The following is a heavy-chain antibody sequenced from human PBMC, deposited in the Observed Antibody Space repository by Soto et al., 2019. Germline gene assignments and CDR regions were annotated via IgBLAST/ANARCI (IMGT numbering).Heavy chain of an antibody. CDR1: GFTFSSYG. J-gene: IGHJ6*02. Sequence: VQLVESGGGVVQPGRSLRLSCAASGFTFSSYGMHWVRQAPGKGLEWVAVISYDGSNKYYADSVKGRFTISRDNSKNTLYLQMNSLRAEDTAVYYCAKGSYGDYVLDPYGMDVWGQGTTVTVSS. D-gene: IGHD4-17*01. V-gene: IGHV3-30*18. CDR3: AKGSYGDYVLDPYGMDV. CDR2: ISYDGSNK.